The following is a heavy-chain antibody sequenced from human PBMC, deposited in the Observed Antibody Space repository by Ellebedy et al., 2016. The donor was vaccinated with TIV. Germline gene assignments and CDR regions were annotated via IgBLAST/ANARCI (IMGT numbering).Heavy chain of an antibody. V-gene: IGHV4-61*01. CDR2: SHFIGNT. CDR3: ARGSSTYSWFDT. J-gene: IGHJ5*02. CDR1: GGSVNSGSYY. Sequence: SETLSLTXTVSGGSVNSGSYYWSWIRQAPGKELEWIGYSHFIGNTNYNPSLKSRVTMSVDTSKNQCSLHLSSVTAADTAVYYCARGSSTYSWFDTWGPGILVTVSS.